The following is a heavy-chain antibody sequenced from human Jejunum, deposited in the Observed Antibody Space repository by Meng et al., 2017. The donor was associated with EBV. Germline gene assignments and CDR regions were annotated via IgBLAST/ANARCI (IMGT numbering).Heavy chain of an antibody. J-gene: IGHJ5*02. D-gene: IGHD4-17*01. CDR3: VYSRDYGEYPYLDQ. CDR2: IYWDDDK. Sequence: QITFKESGPTPVNHTQTLTLTCTFSGFSLSTNGVGVGWIRQPPGKALEWLALIYWDDDKRYSPSVRSGVTITKDTSKNQVVLTMTNMDPVDTATYYCVYSRDYGEYPYLDQWGQGTLINVSS. V-gene: IGHV2-5*02. CDR1: GFSLSTNGVG.